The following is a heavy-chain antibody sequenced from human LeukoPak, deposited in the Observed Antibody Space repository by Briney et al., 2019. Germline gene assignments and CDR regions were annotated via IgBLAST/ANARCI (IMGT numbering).Heavy chain of an antibody. V-gene: IGHV3-30*18. Sequence: GGSLRLSCAASGFTFSSYDMHWVRQAPGKGLEWVAVISYDGSNKYYADSVKGRFTISRDNSKNTLYLQMNSLRAEDTAVYYCAKANILTGYYPQYDYYGMDVWGKGTTVTVSS. CDR2: ISYDGSNK. CDR1: GFTFSSYD. J-gene: IGHJ6*04. CDR3: AKANILTGYYPQYDYYGMDV. D-gene: IGHD3-9*01.